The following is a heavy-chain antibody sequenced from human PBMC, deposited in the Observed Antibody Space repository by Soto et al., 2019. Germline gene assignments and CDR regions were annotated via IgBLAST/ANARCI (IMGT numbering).Heavy chain of an antibody. J-gene: IGHJ1*01. CDR2: TSYDGSDK. CDR1: GFTFRSYV. CDR3: ARWGTTGGLDV. Sequence: QVQLVECGGGVVQPGTSLRVSCVGSGFTFRSYVIHWVRQAPGKGLEWVALTSYDGSDKYYDDSVRGRFTISRDNSRNTVDLQMDSLRLEDTALYYCARWGTTGGLDVWGQGTLVSVSS. D-gene: IGHD3-16*01. V-gene: IGHV3-30*19.